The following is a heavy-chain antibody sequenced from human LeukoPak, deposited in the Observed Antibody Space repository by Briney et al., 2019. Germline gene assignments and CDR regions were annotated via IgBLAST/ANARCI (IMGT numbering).Heavy chain of an antibody. V-gene: IGHV1-2*02. D-gene: IGHD1-1*01. CDR3: ARVMRPATTTLVAY. CDR1: GYIFTGYW. CDR2: INPNSGNT. Sequence: ASVQVSCKASGYIFTGYWIHWVRQAPGQGLEWMGFINPNSGNTNYAQKFQGRVTMTRDTSISTAYMELSSLTSDDTAVYYCARVMRPATTTLVAYWGQGTLVTVSS. J-gene: IGHJ4*02.